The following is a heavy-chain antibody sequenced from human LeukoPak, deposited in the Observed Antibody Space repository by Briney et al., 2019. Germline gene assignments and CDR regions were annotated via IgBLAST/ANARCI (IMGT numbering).Heavy chain of an antibody. J-gene: IGHJ4*02. CDR2: IYYSGST. D-gene: IGHD3-3*01. CDR1: GGSISSADYY. Sequence: PSETLSLTCTVSGGSISSADYYWSWIRQPPGKGLEWIGYIYYSGSTNYNLSLKSRITMSIDTSKNQFSLKLSSVTAADTAMYYCARVPPLRFLEWYRDYWGQGTLVTVSS. CDR3: ARVPPLRFLEWYRDY. V-gene: IGHV4-30-4*08.